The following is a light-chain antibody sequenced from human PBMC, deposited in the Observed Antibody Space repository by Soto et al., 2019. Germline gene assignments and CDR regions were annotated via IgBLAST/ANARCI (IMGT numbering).Light chain of an antibody. CDR3: QQYNNGPPLT. CDR1: ESVSSN. V-gene: IGKV3-15*01. CDR2: GAS. Sequence: IGIAQSPATHSVSPGDRATLSCRASESVSSNVAWYQQKPGQAPRLLIYGASTRATGIPARFSGSGSGTEFTLTISSLQSEDFAVYYCQQYNNGPPLTFGGGTKVDIK. J-gene: IGKJ4*01.